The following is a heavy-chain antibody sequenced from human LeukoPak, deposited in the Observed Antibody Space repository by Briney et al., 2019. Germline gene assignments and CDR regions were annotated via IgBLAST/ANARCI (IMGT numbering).Heavy chain of an antibody. CDR3: AKGVKVPLLRYFSYYMDV. CDR2: LYRGGST. J-gene: IGHJ6*03. Sequence: GGSLRLSCAASGFTVSSNYMTWVRQAPGKGLEWVSVLYRGGSTSYANSVRGRFTISGDNSKNTLYLQMNSLRAEDTAAYYCAKGVKVPLLRYFSYYMDVWGKGTTVTISS. D-gene: IGHD3-9*01. CDR1: GFTVSSNY. V-gene: IGHV3-53*01.